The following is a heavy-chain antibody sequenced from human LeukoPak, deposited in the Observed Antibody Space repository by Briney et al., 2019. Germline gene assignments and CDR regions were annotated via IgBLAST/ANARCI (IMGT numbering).Heavy chain of an antibody. Sequence: GGSLRLSCSASGFTFSSYWMHWVRQAPGKGLEWVGRSRNKAKSYTTEYAASVKGRFTISRDDSKNSLYLQMNSLETEDTAVYYCVRVGSVSGSDYLDYWGQGTLVTVSS. CDR1: GFTFSSYW. CDR3: VRVGSVSGSDYLDY. CDR2: SRNKAKSYTT. V-gene: IGHV3-72*01. D-gene: IGHD6-19*01. J-gene: IGHJ4*02.